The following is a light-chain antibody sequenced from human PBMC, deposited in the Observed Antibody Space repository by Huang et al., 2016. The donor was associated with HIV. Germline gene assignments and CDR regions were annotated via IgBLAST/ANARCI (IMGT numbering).Light chain of an antibody. CDR3: QQYHYWPPVT. CDR1: QSVTHS. V-gene: IGKV3-15*01. CDR2: GTS. Sequence: IVMTQSPDTLSVSPGERTTLSCRAGQSVTHSLAWYQQKPGQAPRLLIYGTSTRATCSPGRVSGRGSGTDFTLTISSLQSDDFGVYYCQQYHYWPPVTFGQGTKVEI. J-gene: IGKJ1*01.